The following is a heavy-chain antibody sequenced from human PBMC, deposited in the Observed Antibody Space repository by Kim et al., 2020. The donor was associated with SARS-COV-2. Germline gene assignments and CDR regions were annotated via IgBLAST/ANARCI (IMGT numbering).Heavy chain of an antibody. Sequence: ASVKVSCKASGYTFSKYGLNWVRQAPGQGLEWMGWISANNGNTNYAQKLQGRVTMTTDTSTSTAYLELRSLRSDDTAVYYCSRGPGSSCYGVFDYWRQGT. CDR2: ISANNGNT. CDR3: SRGPGSSCYGVFDY. CDR1: GYTFSKYG. D-gene: IGHD6-13*01. J-gene: IGHJ4*02. V-gene: IGHV1-18*01.